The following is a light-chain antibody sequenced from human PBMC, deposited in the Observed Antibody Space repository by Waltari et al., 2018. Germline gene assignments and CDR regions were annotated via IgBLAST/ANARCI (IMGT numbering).Light chain of an antibody. V-gene: IGKV3-11*01. CDR3: QQRASWPPRYS. CDR2: DAS. CDR1: QTLSSY. J-gene: IGKJ2*03. Sequence: EFVLTQSPAPLSLSPGDRANLSCRASQTLSSYVSWYQQRPGQAPRLFIYDASKRATGIPARFSGSGFGADFTLTISDLEPEDAAVYYCQQRASWPPRYSFGQGTKLEIK.